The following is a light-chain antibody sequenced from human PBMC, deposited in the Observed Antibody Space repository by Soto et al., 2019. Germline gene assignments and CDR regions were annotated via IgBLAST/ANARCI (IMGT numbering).Light chain of an antibody. Sequence: EIVLTQSPGTLSLSPGERATLSCRASQSVSSSYLAWYQQKPGQAPRLLIYGASSRATGIPARFSGSGSGTDFTLTISRLEPEDFAVYYCQQYGSWWTFGQGTKVDIK. CDR2: GAS. CDR1: QSVSSSY. CDR3: QQYGSWWT. J-gene: IGKJ1*01. V-gene: IGKV3-20*01.